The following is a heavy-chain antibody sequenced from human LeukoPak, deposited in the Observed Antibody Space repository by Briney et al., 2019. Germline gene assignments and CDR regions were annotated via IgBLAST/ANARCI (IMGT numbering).Heavy chain of an antibody. CDR3: ARDVYCSSTTCSYYFDY. D-gene: IGHD2-2*01. V-gene: IGHV1-69*13. J-gene: IGHJ4*02. CDR2: IIPIFGTA. CDR1: GGTFSSSA. Sequence: ASVKVSCKASGGTFSSSAISWVRQAPGQGLEWMGGIIPIFGTANYAQKFQGRATITADESTSTAYMELSSLRSEDTAVYYCARDVYCSSTTCSYYFDYWGQGTLVTVSS.